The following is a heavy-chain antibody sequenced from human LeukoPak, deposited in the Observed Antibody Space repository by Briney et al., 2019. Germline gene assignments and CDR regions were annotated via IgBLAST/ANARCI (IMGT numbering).Heavy chain of an antibody. Sequence: GASVKVSCKASGGTFSSYAISWARQAPGQGLEWMGRIIPILGIANYAQKFQGRVTITADKSTSTAYMELSSLRSEDTAVYYCARELPYGLKYYFDYWGQGTLVTVSS. CDR1: GGTFSSYA. CDR3: ARELPYGLKYYFDY. D-gene: IGHD4-17*01. V-gene: IGHV1-69*04. CDR2: IIPILGIA. J-gene: IGHJ4*02.